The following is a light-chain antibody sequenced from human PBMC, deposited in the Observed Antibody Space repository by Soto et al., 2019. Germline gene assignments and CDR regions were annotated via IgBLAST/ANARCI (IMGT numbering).Light chain of an antibody. CDR3: LSYTSTTTYV. V-gene: IGLV2-14*01. CDR1: SSDFGAYNS. Sequence: QSALTQPASVSGSPGQSITISCTGTSSDFGAYNSVSWYQQRPGKAPKLMIHDVSNRPSGVSNRFSASKSCNTASLTISGLQAEDEADYYCLSYTSTTTYVFGTGTKVTVL. CDR2: DVS. J-gene: IGLJ1*01.